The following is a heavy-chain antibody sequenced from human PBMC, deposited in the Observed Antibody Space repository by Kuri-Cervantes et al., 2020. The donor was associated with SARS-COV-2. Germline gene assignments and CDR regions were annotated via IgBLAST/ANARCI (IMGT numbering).Heavy chain of an antibody. J-gene: IGHJ6*03. Sequence: GESLKISCAASGFTFSGYAMSWVRQAPGKGLEWASAISGSGGSTYYADSVKGRFTISRDNSKNTLYLQMNSLRAEDTAVYYCAKALDQDYGDYYYYYMDVWGKGTTVTVSS. CDR1: GFTFSGYA. D-gene: IGHD4-17*01. CDR2: ISGSGGST. CDR3: AKALDQDYGDYYYYYMDV. V-gene: IGHV3-23*01.